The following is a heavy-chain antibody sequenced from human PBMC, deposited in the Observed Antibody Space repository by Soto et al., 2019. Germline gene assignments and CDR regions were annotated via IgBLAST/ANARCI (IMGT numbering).Heavy chain of an antibody. J-gene: IGHJ6*02. CDR2: ISYDGSNK. CDR1: GFTFSSYA. D-gene: IGHD6-6*01. Sequence: GGSLRLSCAASGFTFSSYAMHWVRQAPGKGLEWVAVISYDGSNKYYADSVKGRFTISRDNSKNTLYLQMNSLRAEDTAVYYCARVLGMGIAARPDGYYYYGMDVWGQGTTVTVSS. V-gene: IGHV3-30-3*01. CDR3: ARVLGMGIAARPDGYYYYGMDV.